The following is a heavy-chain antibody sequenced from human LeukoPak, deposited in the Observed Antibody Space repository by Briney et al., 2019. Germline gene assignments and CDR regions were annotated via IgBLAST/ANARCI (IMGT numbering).Heavy chain of an antibody. CDR1: GGTFSSYA. D-gene: IGHD3-10*01. V-gene: IGHV1-69*13. CDR3: ARVSGYYGSGSMWFDP. J-gene: IGHJ5*02. CDR2: IIPIFGTA. Sequence: ASVKVSCTASGGTFSSYAISWVRQAPGQGLEWMGGIIPIFGTANYAQRFQGRVTITADESTSTAYMELSSLRSEDTAVYYCARVSGYYGSGSMWFDPWGQGTLVTVSS.